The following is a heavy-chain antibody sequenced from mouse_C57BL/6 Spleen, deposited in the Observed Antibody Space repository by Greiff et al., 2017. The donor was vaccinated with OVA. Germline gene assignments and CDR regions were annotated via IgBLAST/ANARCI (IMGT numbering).Heavy chain of an antibody. J-gene: IGHJ2*01. CDR3: ARKGGLGPFDY. Sequence: VQLQPPGGELVKAGASVKMSCQASGHTLTNYLRTRVKQRPGPSLGWIGDIYPGSGSTNYNEKFKSKATLTVDTSSSTAYMQLSSLTSEDSAVYYCARKGGLGPFDYWGQGTTLTVSS. V-gene: IGHV1-55*01. CDR1: GHTLTNYL. CDR2: IYPGSGST. D-gene: IGHD4-1*01.